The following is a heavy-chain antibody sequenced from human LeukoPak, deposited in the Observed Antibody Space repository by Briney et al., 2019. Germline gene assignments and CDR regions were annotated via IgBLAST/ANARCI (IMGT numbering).Heavy chain of an antibody. D-gene: IGHD3-3*01. CDR3: ATDGFWSGSYILRYFDH. Sequence: GGSLRLSCAASGLTFKNFAMSWVRQAPGKGLEWLAVSSGDEDSIHYADSVRGHFVISTDNSENTSYLHMHSLRAEDTAVYYCATDGFWSGSYILRYFDHWGLGTLVTVSS. CDR2: SSGDEDSI. V-gene: IGHV3-23*01. J-gene: IGHJ4*02. CDR1: GLTFKNFA.